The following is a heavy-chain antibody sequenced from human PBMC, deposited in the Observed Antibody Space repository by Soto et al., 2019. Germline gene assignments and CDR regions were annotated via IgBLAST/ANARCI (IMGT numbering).Heavy chain of an antibody. CDR1: GFTFSSYA. CDR2: ISGSGGST. Sequence: VGSLRLSCAASGFTFSSYAMSWVRQAPGKGLEWVSAISGSGGSTYYADSVKGRFTISRDNSKNTLYLQMSSLRAEDTAVYYCAKVVGNAISIVLMNYWGQGTLVTVSS. V-gene: IGHV3-23*01. D-gene: IGHD2-8*01. J-gene: IGHJ4*02. CDR3: AKVVGNAISIVLMNY.